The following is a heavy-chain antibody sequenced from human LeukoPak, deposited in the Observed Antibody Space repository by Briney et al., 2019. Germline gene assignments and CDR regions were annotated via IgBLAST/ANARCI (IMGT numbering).Heavy chain of an antibody. CDR1: GDSINSLDL. CDR2: MYLSGTT. Sequence: SETLSLTCTVSGDSINSLDLWSWVRQPPGKGLEWIGEMYLSGTTHSNPSVKSRVTISIDKSKNQFFLNLSSVTAADTAVYYCARVNRGVWGSYRSSIDYWGQGTLVTVSS. J-gene: IGHJ4*02. CDR3: ARVNRGVWGSYRSSIDY. V-gene: IGHV4-4*02. D-gene: IGHD3-16*02.